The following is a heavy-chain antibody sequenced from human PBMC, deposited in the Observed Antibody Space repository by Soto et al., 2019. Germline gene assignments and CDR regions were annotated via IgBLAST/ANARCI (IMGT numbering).Heavy chain of an antibody. CDR2: IIPILGTA. CDR1: GGTFSSYT. V-gene: IGHV1-69*08. J-gene: IGHJ4*02. D-gene: IGHD5-18*01. CDR3: ARDTVGTAMVPTGY. Sequence: QVQLVQSGAEVKKPGSSVKVSCKASGGTFSSYTISWVRQAPGQGLEWMGRIIPILGTANYAQKYQGRVTITEDKSTTTAYMELSSLKSEDTAVYYCARDTVGTAMVPTGYWGQGTLVTGSS.